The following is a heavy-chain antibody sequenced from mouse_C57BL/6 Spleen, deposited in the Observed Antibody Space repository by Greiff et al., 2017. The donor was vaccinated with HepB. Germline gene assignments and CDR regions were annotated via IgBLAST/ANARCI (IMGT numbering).Heavy chain of an antibody. Sequence: QVQLQQPGAELVMPGASVKLSCKASGYTFTSYWMHWVKQRPGQGLEWIGEIDPSDSYTNYNQKFKGKSTLTVDKSSSTAYMQLSSLTSEDSAVYYCRRRGNYAMDYWGQGTSVTVSS. CDR1: GYTFTSYW. D-gene: IGHD2-14*01. V-gene: IGHV1-69*01. J-gene: IGHJ4*01. CDR2: IDPSDSYT. CDR3: RRRGNYAMDY.